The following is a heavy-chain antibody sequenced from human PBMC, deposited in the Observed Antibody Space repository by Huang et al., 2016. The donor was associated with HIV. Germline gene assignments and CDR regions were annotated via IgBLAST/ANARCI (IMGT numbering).Heavy chain of an antibody. CDR3: ARDHWYPLQNWFDL. V-gene: IGHV1-18*01. CDR2: ISAYNGNR. Sequence: VELVQSGGEVTRPGASVRVSCKASGYVFTKYGVNWVRQAPGRGLEWMGWISAYNGNRNDAEKFQGRVTLTRDTSTTTAYMELRDVTSADTAVYYCARDHWYPLQNWFDLWGQGTLVTVSS. CDR1: GYVFTKYG. J-gene: IGHJ5*02. D-gene: IGHD1-1*01.